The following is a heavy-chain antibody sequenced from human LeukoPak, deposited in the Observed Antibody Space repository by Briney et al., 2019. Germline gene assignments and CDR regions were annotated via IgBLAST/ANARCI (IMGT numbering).Heavy chain of an antibody. Sequence: ASVKVSCKASGYTFTSYGISWVRQAPGQGLEWMGWISAYNGNTNYAQKLQGRVTMTTDTSTSTAYMELRSLRSDDTAVYHCARMYYGSGSYQVHWFDPWGQGTLVTVSS. D-gene: IGHD3-10*01. CDR3: ARMYYGSGSYQVHWFDP. J-gene: IGHJ5*02. CDR2: ISAYNGNT. V-gene: IGHV1-18*01. CDR1: GYTFTSYG.